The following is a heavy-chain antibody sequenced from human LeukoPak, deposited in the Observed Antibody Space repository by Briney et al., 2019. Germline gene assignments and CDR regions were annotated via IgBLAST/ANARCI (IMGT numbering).Heavy chain of an antibody. Sequence: GGSLRLSCVASGFTFSSYGMHWVRQAPGKGLEWVAVISKDGSDKYYPGSVRGRSTISRDNSKNTIYLQMDSLRAEDTAIYYCARDYWWNYDYWGQGTLVTVSS. CDR2: ISKDGSDK. V-gene: IGHV3-30*03. J-gene: IGHJ4*02. D-gene: IGHD1-7*01. CDR1: GFTFSSYG. CDR3: ARDYWWNYDY.